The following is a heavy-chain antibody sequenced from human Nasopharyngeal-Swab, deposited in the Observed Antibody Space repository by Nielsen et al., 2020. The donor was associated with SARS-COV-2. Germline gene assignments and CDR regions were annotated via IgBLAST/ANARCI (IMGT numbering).Heavy chain of an antibody. V-gene: IGHV3-53*01. J-gene: IGHJ4*02. D-gene: IGHD6-13*01. Sequence: VRQAPGKGLEWVSVIYSGGSTYYADSVKGRFTISRDNSKNTLYLQMNSLRAEDTAVYYCARALLVGGYYLDYWGQGTLVTVSS. CDR3: ARALLVGGYYLDY. CDR2: IYSGGST.